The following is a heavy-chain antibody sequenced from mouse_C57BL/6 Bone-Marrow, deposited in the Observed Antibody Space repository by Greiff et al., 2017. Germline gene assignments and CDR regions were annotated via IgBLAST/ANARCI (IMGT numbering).Heavy chain of an antibody. J-gene: IGHJ3*01. CDR2: INPSTGGT. D-gene: IGHD2-2*01. CDR1: GYSFTGYY. Sequence: EVMLVESGPELVKPGASVKISCKASGYSFTGYYMNWVKQSPEKSLEWIGEINPSTGGTTYNQKFKAKATLTVDKSSSTAYMQLKSLTSEDSAVYYCARWLRRRAWFAYWGQGTLVTVSA. CDR3: ARWLRRRAWFAY. V-gene: IGHV1-42*01.